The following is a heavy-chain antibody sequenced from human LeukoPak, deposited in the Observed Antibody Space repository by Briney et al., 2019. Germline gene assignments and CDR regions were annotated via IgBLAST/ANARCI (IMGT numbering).Heavy chain of an antibody. V-gene: IGHV1-2*02. CDR1: GYTFTGYY. Sequence: ASVTVSCKASGYTFTGYYMHWVRQAPGQGLEWMGWINPKNAGTNYAQKFQGRVTMTRDTSISTTYMELSRLRSDDTAVYYCARESGYLLGKIYFDYWGQGTLVTVSS. CDR3: ARESGYLLGKIYFDY. D-gene: IGHD3-22*01. J-gene: IGHJ4*02. CDR2: INPKNAGT.